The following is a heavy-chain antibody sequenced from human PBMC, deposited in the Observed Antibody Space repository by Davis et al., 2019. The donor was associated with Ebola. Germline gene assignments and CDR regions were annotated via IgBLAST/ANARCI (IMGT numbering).Heavy chain of an antibody. CDR1: GYTFINYD. D-gene: IGHD6-13*01. CDR3: ARTRGEQYLASFDF. CDR2: IKVYNGNT. V-gene: IGHV1-18*01. J-gene: IGHJ4*02. Sequence: ASVKVSCKASGYTFINYDIVWVRQAPGQGLEWVGWIKVYNGNTNYAQKLQGRVTVATDKSTSTAYMEVRGLRSDDTAVYYCARTRGEQYLASFDFWGQGTLVTVSA.